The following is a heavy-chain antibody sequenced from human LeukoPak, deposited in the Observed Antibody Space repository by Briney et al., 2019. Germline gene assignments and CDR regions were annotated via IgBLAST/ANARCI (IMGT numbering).Heavy chain of an antibody. CDR1: GYTSTNYG. V-gene: IGHV1-2*02. J-gene: IGHJ4*02. CDR3: ARAAITGPTPGY. Sequence: ASVKVSCKASGYTSTNYGISWVRQAPGQGLEWMGWINPNSGGTNYAQKFQGRVTMTRDTSISTAYMELSRLRSDDTAVYYCARAAITGPTPGYWGQGTLVTVSS. D-gene: IGHD1-20*01. CDR2: INPNSGGT.